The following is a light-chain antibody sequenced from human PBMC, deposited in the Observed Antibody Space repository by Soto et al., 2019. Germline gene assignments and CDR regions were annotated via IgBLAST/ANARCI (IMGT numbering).Light chain of an antibody. CDR2: AAS. Sequence: DIQMTQSPTSLSASVGDRVTITCRASQGITNFVAWYQQKPGKAPKLLIYAASTLHSGVPSRFTGSRSGTDFTLTINSLAAEDVATYSCQKYSSVPVFGPGTKVEIK. CDR3: QKYSSVPV. CDR1: QGITNF. J-gene: IGKJ3*01. V-gene: IGKV1-27*01.